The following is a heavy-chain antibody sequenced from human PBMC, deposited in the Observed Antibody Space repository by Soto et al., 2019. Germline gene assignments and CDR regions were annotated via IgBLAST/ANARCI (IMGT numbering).Heavy chain of an antibody. J-gene: IGHJ5*02. V-gene: IGHV4-59*01. Sequence: SRTLSLTCTVSGGSISSYYWSWIRQPPGKGLEWIGYIYYSGSTNYNPSLKSRVTLSVDTSKNQFSLKLRSVTAAETAVSYCASGGVSDDFWSGYYGLDPWGQGTLVTVSS. CDR1: GGSISSYY. CDR2: IYYSGST. CDR3: ASGGVSDDFWSGYYGLDP. D-gene: IGHD3-3*01.